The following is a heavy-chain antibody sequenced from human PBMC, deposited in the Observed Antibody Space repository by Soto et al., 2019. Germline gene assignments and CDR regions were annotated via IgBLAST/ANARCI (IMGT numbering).Heavy chain of an antibody. CDR3: ARDGGYCSGGSCYGY. CDR1: GGSISSYY. J-gene: IGHJ4*02. CDR2: IYYSGST. V-gene: IGHV4-59*01. D-gene: IGHD2-15*01. Sequence: SETLSLTCTVSGGSISSYYWSWIRQPPGKGLEWIGYIYYSGSTNYNPSLKSRVTISVDTSKNQFSLKLSSVTAADTAVYYCARDGGYCSGGSCYGYWGQGTLVTVSS.